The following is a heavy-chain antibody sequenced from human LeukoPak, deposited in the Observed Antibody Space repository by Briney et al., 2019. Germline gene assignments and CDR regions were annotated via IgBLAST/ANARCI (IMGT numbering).Heavy chain of an antibody. D-gene: IGHD3-9*01. CDR3: AKDPDYDILTGYYQY. CDR2: ISGSGGST. J-gene: IGHJ4*02. Sequence: GGSLRLSCAASGFTFSSYAMSWARQAPGKGLEWVSAISGSGGSTYYADSVKGRFTISRDNSKNTLYLQMNSLRAEDTAVYYCAKDPDYDILTGYYQYWGQGTLVTVSS. CDR1: GFTFSSYA. V-gene: IGHV3-23*01.